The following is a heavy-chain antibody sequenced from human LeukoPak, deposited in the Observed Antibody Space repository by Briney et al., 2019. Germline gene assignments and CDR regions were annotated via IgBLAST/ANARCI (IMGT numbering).Heavy chain of an antibody. V-gene: IGHV3-30*18. Sequence: GGSLRLSCAASGFTFSSYGMHWVPKAPGRGLEWVAVISYDGSNKYYADSVKGRFTISRDNSKNTLYLQMNSLRPEDTAVYYCAKDRSSGWYSFQHWGQGTLVSVSS. D-gene: IGHD6-19*01. CDR2: ISYDGSNK. CDR1: GFTFSSYG. CDR3: AKDRSSGWYSFQH. J-gene: IGHJ1*01.